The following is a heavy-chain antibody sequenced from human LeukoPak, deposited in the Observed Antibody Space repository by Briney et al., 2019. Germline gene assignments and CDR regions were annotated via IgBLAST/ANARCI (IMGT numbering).Heavy chain of an antibody. CDR1: GGTFSSYA. D-gene: IGHD1-26*01. Sequence: SVKVSCKASGGTFSSYAVSWVRQAPGQGLEWMGGIIPIFGTANYAQKFQGRVTITADESTSTAYMELSSLRSEDTAVYYCARERVVGASNCFDIWGQGQWSPSLQ. CDR3: ARERVVGASNCFDI. V-gene: IGHV1-69*13. J-gene: IGHJ3*02. CDR2: IIPIFGTA.